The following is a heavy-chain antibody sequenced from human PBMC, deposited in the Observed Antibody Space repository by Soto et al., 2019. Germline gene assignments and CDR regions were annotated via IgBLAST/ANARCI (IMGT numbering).Heavy chain of an antibody. J-gene: IGHJ4*02. CDR1: RYSLVNFW. CDR2: IYPGDSDI. V-gene: IGHV5-51*01. CDR3: AAGRGISPRPEN. D-gene: IGHD6-6*01. Sequence: GESLKISCKGSRYSLVNFWIGWVRQMPGEGLEWMGIIYPGDSDIRYSPSFEGQVTISADKSTSIAYLEWSSLKASDTAMYYCAAGRGISPRPENWGQGTLVTVSS.